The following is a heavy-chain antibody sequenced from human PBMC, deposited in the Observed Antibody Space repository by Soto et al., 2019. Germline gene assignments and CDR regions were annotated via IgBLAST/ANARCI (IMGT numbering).Heavy chain of an antibody. Sequence: GESLKISCKGSGDSFNTYWIAWVRQMPGKGLEWMGITHPGDSETRYSPSFEGQVTISADKSISTAYLQWSSLKASDTAMYYCARQGKDGHNQGYGMDVWGQGTTVTVSS. V-gene: IGHV5-51*01. CDR2: THPGDSET. J-gene: IGHJ6*02. CDR3: ARQGKDGHNQGYGMDV. CDR1: GDSFNTYW.